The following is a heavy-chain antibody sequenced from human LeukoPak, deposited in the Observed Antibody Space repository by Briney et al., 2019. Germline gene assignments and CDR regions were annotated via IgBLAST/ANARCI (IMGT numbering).Heavy chain of an antibody. Sequence: GGSLRLSCAASGFTFSSYAMHWVRQAPGKGLEWVAVISYDGSNKYYADSVKGRFTISRDNSKNTLYLQMNSLRAEDTAVYYCAREEEQPEDAFDIWGEGTMVTVSS. CDR3: AREEEQPEDAFDI. CDR2: ISYDGSNK. D-gene: IGHD6-13*01. V-gene: IGHV3-30*04. CDR1: GFTFSSYA. J-gene: IGHJ3*02.